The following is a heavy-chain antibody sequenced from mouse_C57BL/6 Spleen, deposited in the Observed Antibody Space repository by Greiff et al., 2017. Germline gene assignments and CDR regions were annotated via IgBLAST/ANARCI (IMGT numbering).Heavy chain of an antibody. CDR2: IHPNSGST. V-gene: IGHV1-64*01. Sequence: QVQLQQPGAELVKPGASVKLSCKASGYTFTSYWMHWVKQRPGQGLEWIGMIHPNSGSTNYNEKFKSKATLTVDKSSSTAYMQLSSLTSEDSAVYYCASWGGYDEDGYWGQGTTLTVSS. CDR1: GYTFTSYW. D-gene: IGHD2-2*01. J-gene: IGHJ2*01. CDR3: ASWGGYDEDGY.